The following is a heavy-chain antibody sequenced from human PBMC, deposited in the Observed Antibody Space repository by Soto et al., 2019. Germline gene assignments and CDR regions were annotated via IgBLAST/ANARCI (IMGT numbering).Heavy chain of an antibody. D-gene: IGHD6-6*01. CDR2: ISGSDDST. J-gene: IGHJ4*02. V-gene: IGHV3-23*01. CDR1: GFTFSSYA. CDR3: AKRSSSSTFDY. Sequence: EVQLLESGGGLVQPGESLRLSCAASGFTFSSYAMSWVRQAPGKGLEWVSVISGSDDSTYYAASVKGRFTISRDNSKTTLYLQMNTLRAEATAVYYCAKRSSSSTFDYWGQGTLVTVSS.